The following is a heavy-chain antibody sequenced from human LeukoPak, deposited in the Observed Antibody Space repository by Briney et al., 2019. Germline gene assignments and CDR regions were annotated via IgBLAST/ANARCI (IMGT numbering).Heavy chain of an antibody. CDR2: TYYRFKWYN. V-gene: IGHV6-1*01. J-gene: IGHJ3*02. CDR1: VDSVSSNSAA. Sequence: SQTLSLTCAISVDSVSSNSAAWNWIRQSPSRGLECLGRTYYRFKWYNDYAISVKSRININPDTSKNQFSLQLNSVTPEDTAVYYCARAQIHHLYAFDIWGQGTMVTVSS. CDR3: ARAQIHHLYAFDI.